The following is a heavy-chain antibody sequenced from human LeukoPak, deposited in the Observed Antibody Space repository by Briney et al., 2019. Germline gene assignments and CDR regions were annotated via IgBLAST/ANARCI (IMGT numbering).Heavy chain of an antibody. CDR3: AREIYYCDSSGYGGDFFYY. CDR1: GGSISSYY. Sequence: SETLSLTCTVSGGSISSYYWSWFRQPPGKGLEWIGYIYTSGSTNYNPSLKSRVTISVDTSKNQFSLKLSSVPAADTAVYYCAREIYYCDSSGYGGDFFYYWGQRTLVSVSS. CDR2: IYTSGST. D-gene: IGHD3-22*01. V-gene: IGHV4-4*09. J-gene: IGHJ4*02.